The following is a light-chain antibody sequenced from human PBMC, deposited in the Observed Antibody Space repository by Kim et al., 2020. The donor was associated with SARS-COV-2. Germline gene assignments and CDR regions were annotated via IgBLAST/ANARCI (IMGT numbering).Light chain of an antibody. CDR2: DVS. J-gene: IGLJ1*01. Sequence: QSITISCTGTSSDVGGYNYVSWYQQHPGKAPKRMIYDVSKRPSGVSNRFSGSKSGNTASLTISGLQAEDEADYYCSSYTSSSTYVFGTGTKVTVL. V-gene: IGLV2-14*04. CDR3: SSYTSSSTYV. CDR1: SSDVGGYNY.